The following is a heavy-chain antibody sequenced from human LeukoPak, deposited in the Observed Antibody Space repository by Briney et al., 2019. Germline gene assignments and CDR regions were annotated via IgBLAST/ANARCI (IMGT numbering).Heavy chain of an antibody. CDR3: ARDYYDSSGYCEFDY. V-gene: IGHV3-21*01. Sequence: PGGSLRLSCAASGFTFSSYSMNWVRQAPGKGLEWVSSISSSSSYIYYADSVKGRFTISRGNAKNSLYLQMNSLRAEDTAVYYCARDYYDSSGYCEFDYWGQGTLVTVSS. J-gene: IGHJ4*02. CDR1: GFTFSSYS. D-gene: IGHD3-22*01. CDR2: ISSSSSYI.